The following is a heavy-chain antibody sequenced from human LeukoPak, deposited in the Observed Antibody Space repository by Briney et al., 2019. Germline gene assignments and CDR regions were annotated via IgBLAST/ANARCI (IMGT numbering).Heavy chain of an antibody. CDR3: ARDVGT. V-gene: IGHV3-74*01. CDR1: GFSFSSYW. D-gene: IGHD7-27*01. CDR2: ISNDESTI. Sequence: PGGSLRLSCAASGFSFSSYWMHWVRQAPGKGPVWVSLISNDESTIIYADSMKGRFTISRDNAKNTLYLQMSSLRAEDTAVYYCARDVGTWGQGTLVTVSS. J-gene: IGHJ5*02.